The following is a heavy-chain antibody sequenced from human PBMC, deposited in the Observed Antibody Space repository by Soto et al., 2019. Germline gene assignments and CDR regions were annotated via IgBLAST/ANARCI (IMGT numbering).Heavy chain of an antibody. D-gene: IGHD3-10*01. Sequence: PSETLSLTCAVYGGSFSGYYWSWIRQPPGKGLEWIGEINHSGSTNYNPSLKSRVTISVDTSKNQFSLKLSSVTAADTAVYYCARGQRDYYGSGSYYKLARAPIDYWGQGTLVTVSS. CDR2: INHSGST. CDR3: ARGQRDYYGSGSYYKLARAPIDY. CDR1: GGSFSGYY. V-gene: IGHV4-34*01. J-gene: IGHJ4*02.